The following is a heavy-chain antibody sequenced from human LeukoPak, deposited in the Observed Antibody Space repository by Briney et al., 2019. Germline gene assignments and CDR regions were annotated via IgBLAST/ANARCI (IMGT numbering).Heavy chain of an antibody. J-gene: IGHJ4*02. CDR1: GGSISSGSYY. CDR3: ARAIPRVGATVD. D-gene: IGHD1-26*01. V-gene: IGHV4-61*02. Sequence: PSQTLSLTCTVSGGSISSGSYYWSWIRQPAGKGLEWIGRIYTSGSTNYNPSLKSRVTISVDTSKNQFSLKLSSVTAADTAVYYCARAIPRVGATVDWGQGTLVTVSS. CDR2: IYTSGST.